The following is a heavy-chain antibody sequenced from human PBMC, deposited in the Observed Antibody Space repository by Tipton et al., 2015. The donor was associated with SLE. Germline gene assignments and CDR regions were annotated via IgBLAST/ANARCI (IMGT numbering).Heavy chain of an antibody. Sequence: TLSLTCTVSGGSISSYYWSWIRQPPGKGLEWIGYIYYSGSTNYNPSLKSRVTISVDTSKNQFSLKLSSVTAADTAVYYCARGGGIRFLEWDYYYMDVWGKGPTVTVSS. CDR2: IYYSGST. V-gene: IGHV4-59*01. J-gene: IGHJ6*03. D-gene: IGHD3-3*01. CDR1: GGSISSYY. CDR3: ARGGGIRFLEWDYYYMDV.